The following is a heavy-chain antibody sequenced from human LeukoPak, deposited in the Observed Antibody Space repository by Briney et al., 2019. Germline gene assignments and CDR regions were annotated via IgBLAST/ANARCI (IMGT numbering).Heavy chain of an antibody. CDR3: AKDLRYSFLGYYCGMDV. J-gene: IGHJ6*02. Sequence: GGSLRLSCAASGFTFSTYAMSWVRQAPGKGLEWVSTISGSGANTYYADSVRGRFTISRDNSKNTLYLHMNSLRAEDTAVYYCAKDLRYSFLGYYCGMDVWGQGTTVTVSS. CDR1: GFTFSTYA. D-gene: IGHD2/OR15-2a*01. V-gene: IGHV3-23*01. CDR2: ISGSGANT.